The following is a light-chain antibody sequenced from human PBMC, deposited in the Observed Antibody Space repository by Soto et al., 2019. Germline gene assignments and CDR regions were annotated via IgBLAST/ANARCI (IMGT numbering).Light chain of an antibody. CDR2: GAS. CDR3: QQYNNWPPKYT. V-gene: IGKV3-15*01. Sequence: EIVMTQSPATLSVSPGERATLSCRASQRVSSNLAWYQQKPGQSPRLLIYGASTRATGIPARFSGSGSGTEFTLTISSLQSEDFAVYYCQQYNNWPPKYTFGQGTRLGIK. J-gene: IGKJ5*01. CDR1: QRVSSN.